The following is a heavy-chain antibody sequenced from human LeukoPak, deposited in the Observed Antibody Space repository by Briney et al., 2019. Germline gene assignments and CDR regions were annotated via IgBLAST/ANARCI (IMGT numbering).Heavy chain of an antibody. CDR1: GGSISSGGYY. CDR2: IYYSGST. J-gene: IGHJ5*02. V-gene: IGHV4-31*03. CDR3: ARASAGNYTPEDWFDP. D-gene: IGHD1-7*01. Sequence: SETLSLTCTVSGGSISSGGYYWSWIRQHPGKGLEWIGYIYYSGSTYYNPSLKSRVTTSVDTSKNQFSLKLSSVTAADTAVYYCARASAGNYTPEDWFDPWGQGTLVTVSS.